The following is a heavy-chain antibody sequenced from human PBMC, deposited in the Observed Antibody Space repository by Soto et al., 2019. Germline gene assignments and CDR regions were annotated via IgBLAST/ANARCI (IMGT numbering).Heavy chain of an antibody. CDR1: GLTFSGYV. V-gene: IGHV3-30*18. CDR3: AKDTLLWFGSSGAFDY. CDR2: ISYDGSNK. D-gene: IGHD3-10*01. J-gene: IGHJ4*02. Sequence: PGGSRRHSCAASGLTFSGYVMHWCRQAPGKGLGWVAVISYDGSNKYYADSVKGRFTISRDNSKNTLYLQMNSLRAEDTAVYYCAKDTLLWFGSSGAFDYWGQGTLVTVSS.